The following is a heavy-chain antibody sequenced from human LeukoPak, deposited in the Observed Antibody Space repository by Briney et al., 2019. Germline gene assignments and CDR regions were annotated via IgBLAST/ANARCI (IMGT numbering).Heavy chain of an antibody. CDR3: ASLYTSGYYDDHYYMDV. V-gene: IGHV4-39*07. Sequence: PSETLSHTCTVSGGFIGSYYWGWIRQPPGKGLEWIGSIYYSGSTYYNPPLKSRVTISVDTSKNQFSLKLSSVTAADTAVYYCASLYTSGYYDDHYYMDVWGKGTTVTISS. CDR1: GGFIGSYY. J-gene: IGHJ6*03. CDR2: IYYSGST. D-gene: IGHD6-19*01.